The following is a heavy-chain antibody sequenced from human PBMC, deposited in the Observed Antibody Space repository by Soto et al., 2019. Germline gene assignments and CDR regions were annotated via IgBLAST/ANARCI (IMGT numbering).Heavy chain of an antibody. D-gene: IGHD6-13*01. V-gene: IGHV5-51*01. Sequence: PCKGAEDKCVGYCGGWVSQMTGKGLEWMGIIYPGDSDTRYSPSFQGQVTISADKSISTAYLRWSSLKASDTAMYYCARHTPGYSSSWYPEHCYGMDVWGQGPTVTVSS. CDR2: IYPGDSDT. CDR1: EDKCVGYC. J-gene: IGHJ6*02. CDR3: ARHTPGYSSSWYPEHCYGMDV.